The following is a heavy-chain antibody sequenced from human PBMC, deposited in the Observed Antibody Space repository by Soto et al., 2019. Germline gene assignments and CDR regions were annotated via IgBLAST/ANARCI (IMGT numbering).Heavy chain of an antibody. Sequence: QVQLQESGPGLVKPSETLSLTCTVSGGSISSYYWSWIRQPPGKGLEWIGYIYYSGSTNYNPSLKSRVTISVDTSKNQFSLKLSSVTAADTAVYYCARVNRSYYGSGLLREARKIFDYWGQGTLVTVSS. J-gene: IGHJ4*02. D-gene: IGHD3-10*01. CDR3: ARVNRSYYGSGLLREARKIFDY. V-gene: IGHV4-59*01. CDR1: GGSISSYY. CDR2: IYYSGST.